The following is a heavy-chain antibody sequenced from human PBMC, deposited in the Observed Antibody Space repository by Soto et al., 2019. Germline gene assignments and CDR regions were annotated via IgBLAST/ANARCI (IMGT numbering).Heavy chain of an antibody. V-gene: IGHV4-31*03. CDR3: ASVCGGDCHTGMGE. CDR1: GGSINSGGYY. J-gene: IGHJ6*02. Sequence: QVQLQESGPGLVKPSQTLSLTCTVSGGSINSGGYYWSWIRQHPGKGLEWIGYIYYSGSTYYNPSLKSRVTISVDPSKNQFSLKMSSVTDADTAVYYCASVCGGDCHTGMGEWAQGTTVTVSS. D-gene: IGHD2-21*02. CDR2: IYYSGST.